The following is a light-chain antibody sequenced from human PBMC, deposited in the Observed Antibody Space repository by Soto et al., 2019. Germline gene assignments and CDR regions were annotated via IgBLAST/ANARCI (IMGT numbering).Light chain of an antibody. CDR2: SAS. CDR3: QQTRSFPLT. V-gene: IGKV1-5*01. CDR1: QNINSK. J-gene: IGKJ4*01. Sequence: DIQMTQSPSTLSASVGDRVAITCRASQNINSKLAWYQKKPGKAPKLLIYSASSLQSGAPSRFTGSGSGTDFTLTITSLQPDDAAVYYCQQTRSFPLTFGGGTKVEI.